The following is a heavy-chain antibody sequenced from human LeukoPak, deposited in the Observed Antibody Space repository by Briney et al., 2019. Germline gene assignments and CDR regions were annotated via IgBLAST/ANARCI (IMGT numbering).Heavy chain of an antibody. CDR1: GFIVTSNY. Sequence: GGSLRLSCAASGFIVTSNYISWVRQAPGKGLEWVSIIYSGGHTYYADSVKGRFTISRDSSKNTLYLQMNSLRAEDTAVYYCARDGSGMDVWGQGTTVTVSS. CDR2: IYSGGHT. D-gene: IGHD3-10*01. V-gene: IGHV3-66*01. CDR3: ARDGSGMDV. J-gene: IGHJ6*02.